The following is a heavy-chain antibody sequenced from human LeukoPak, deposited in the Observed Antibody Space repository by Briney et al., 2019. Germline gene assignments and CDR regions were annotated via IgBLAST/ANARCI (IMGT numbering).Heavy chain of an antibody. V-gene: IGHV1-2*02. D-gene: IGHD6-13*01. Sequence: GASVKVSCKASGYTFTGYYMHWVRQAPGQGLEWMGWINPNSGGTNYAQKFQGRVTMTRDTSISTAYMELSRLRSDDTAVYYCARTMKASSWYQDYWGQGTLVTVSS. CDR2: INPNSGGT. J-gene: IGHJ4*02. CDR1: GYTFTGYY. CDR3: ARTMKASSWYQDY.